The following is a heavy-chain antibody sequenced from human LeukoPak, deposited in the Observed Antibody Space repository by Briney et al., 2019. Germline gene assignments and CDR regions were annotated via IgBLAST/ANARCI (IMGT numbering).Heavy chain of an antibody. CDR1: GFSFSSYT. CDR3: VRSPTVSLGYCSSATCQADY. D-gene: IGHD2-2*01. CDR2: ISGSSYYI. J-gene: IGHJ4*02. Sequence: GGSLRLSCAASGFSFSSYTVNWVRQAPGKGLEWVSSISGSSYYIYYADSVRGRFTISRDNAENSAYLQMNSLRAEDTAVYYCVRSPTVSLGYCSSATCQADYWGQGTLVSVSS. V-gene: IGHV3-21*01.